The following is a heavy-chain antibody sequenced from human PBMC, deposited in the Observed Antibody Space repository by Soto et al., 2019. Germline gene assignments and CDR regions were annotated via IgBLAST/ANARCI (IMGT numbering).Heavy chain of an antibody. V-gene: IGHV3-23*01. Sequence: GALRLYCEASGFTLRNYAMTWIRQAPGKGLEWVSLISANDVGTYYAESVKTRFTISTDQSRNTVYLQMDSLRADDTAIYYCAKAKNDYNWDNRPPFDYWGQGTLVTVSS. CDR1: GFTLRNYA. J-gene: IGHJ4*02. CDR2: ISANDVGT. CDR3: AKAKNDYNWDNRPPFDY. D-gene: IGHD1-20*01.